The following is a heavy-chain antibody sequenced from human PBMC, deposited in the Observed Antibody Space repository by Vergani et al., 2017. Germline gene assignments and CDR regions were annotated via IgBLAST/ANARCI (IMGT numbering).Heavy chain of an antibody. V-gene: IGHV1-2*02. CDR1: GYTSTDYF. CDR3: ARVGTSSNRDYFDY. Sequence: QVHLVQSGAEVKKPGASLKVSCKASGYTSTDYFMHWVRQAPGQGLEWMGWINPTSGGTNYAQKFQGRVTMTRDTSISTAYMELSNLRSDDTAVCYCARVGTSSNRDYFDYWGQGTLVTVSA. CDR2: INPTSGGT. J-gene: IGHJ4*02. D-gene: IGHD2-2*01.